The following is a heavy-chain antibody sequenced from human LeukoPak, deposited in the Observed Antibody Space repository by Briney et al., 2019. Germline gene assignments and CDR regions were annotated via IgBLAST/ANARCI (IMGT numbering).Heavy chain of an antibody. CDR2: IRSSGSTI. D-gene: IGHD1-7*01. CDR1: GFTFSGYS. CDR3: ARMNYISSGWGAPFDY. Sequence: GGSLRLSCTASGFTFSGYSMNWVRQAPGKGLEWISYIRSSGSTIYYADSMKGRFTISRDNAKNSLYLQMNSLRAEDTAVYYCARMNYISSGWGAPFDYWGQGTLVTVSS. V-gene: IGHV3-48*04. J-gene: IGHJ4*02.